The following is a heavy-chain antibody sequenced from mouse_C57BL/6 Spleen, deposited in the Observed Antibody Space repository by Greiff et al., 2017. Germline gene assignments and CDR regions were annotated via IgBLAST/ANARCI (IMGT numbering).Heavy chain of an antibody. V-gene: IGHV1-9*01. CDR1: GYTFTGYW. Sequence: QVQLKQSGAELMKPGASVKLSCKATGYTFTGYWIEWVKQRPGHGLEWIGEILPGSGSTNYNGKFKGKATFTADTSSNTAYMQLSSLTTEDSAIYYCARGSTAYWYFDVWGTGTTVTVSS. CDR3: ARGSTAYWYFDV. D-gene: IGHD1-2*01. CDR2: ILPGSGST. J-gene: IGHJ1*03.